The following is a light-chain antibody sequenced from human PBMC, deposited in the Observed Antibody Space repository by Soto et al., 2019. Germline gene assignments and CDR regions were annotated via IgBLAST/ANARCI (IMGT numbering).Light chain of an antibody. CDR1: QDIRND. CDR2: AAS. CDR3: LQDYNYPYT. J-gene: IGKJ2*01. Sequence: AIQMTQSPSSLSASVGDRVTITCRASQDIRNDLGWYQHKPGKAPKLLIFAASSLQSGAPSRFSGSGSRTDFTLTISSLQPEDFATYYCLQDYNYPYTFGQGTKLEIK. V-gene: IGKV1-6*02.